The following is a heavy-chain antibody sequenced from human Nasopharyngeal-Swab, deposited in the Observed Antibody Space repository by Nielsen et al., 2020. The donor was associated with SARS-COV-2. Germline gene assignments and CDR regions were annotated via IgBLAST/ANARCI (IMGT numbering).Heavy chain of an antibody. CDR2: ISYDGSNK. Sequence: WIRQPPGKGLEWVAVISYDGSNKYYADSVKGRFTISRDSSKNTLYLQMNSLRAEDTAVYYCAKEDIVATMFQIGYYFDYWGQGTLVTVSS. CDR3: AKEDIVATMFQIGYYFDY. D-gene: IGHD5-12*01. V-gene: IGHV3-30*18. J-gene: IGHJ4*02.